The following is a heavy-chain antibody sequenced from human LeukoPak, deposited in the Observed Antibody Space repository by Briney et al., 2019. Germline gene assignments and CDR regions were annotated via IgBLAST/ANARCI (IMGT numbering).Heavy chain of an antibody. Sequence: GGSLRLSCAASGFTFSGYEMNWVRQARGKGLEWVSYISSSGSIIYYADSVKGRFTISRDNPKNSLYLQMNSLRAEDTAVYYCARDDAGYSSGWYWVYWGQGTLVTVSS. D-gene: IGHD6-19*01. CDR3: ARDDAGYSSGWYWVY. J-gene: IGHJ4*02. V-gene: IGHV3-48*03. CDR2: ISSSGSII. CDR1: GFTFSGYE.